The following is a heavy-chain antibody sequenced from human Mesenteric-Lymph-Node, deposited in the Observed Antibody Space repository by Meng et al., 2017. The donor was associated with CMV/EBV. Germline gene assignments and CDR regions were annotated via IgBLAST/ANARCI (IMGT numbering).Heavy chain of an antibody. CDR1: GFTFRSYA. J-gene: IGHJ5*02. CDR3: AKDMWEYQLPDGS. Sequence: CAASGFTFRSYAMSWVRQAPGKGLDWVAGISGSGSTTQYAASVEGRFTISRDNSKDTLFLQMNSLRVEDTALYYCAKDMWEYQLPDGSWGQGTLVTVSS. V-gene: IGHV3-23*01. CDR2: ISGSGSTT. D-gene: IGHD2-2*01.